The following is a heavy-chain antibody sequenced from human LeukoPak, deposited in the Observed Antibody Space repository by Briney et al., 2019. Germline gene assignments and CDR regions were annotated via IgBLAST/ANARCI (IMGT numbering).Heavy chain of an antibody. D-gene: IGHD3-10*01. Sequence: GGSLRLSCAASGFTFSSYSMNWVRQAPGKGLEWVSCITSSTSYIYYADSVKGRFTISRDNAESSLFLQMNSLRDEDTAVYYCAKDWRKYYYGSGSLFDYWGQGTLVTVSS. V-gene: IGHV3-21*01. CDR1: GFTFSSYS. J-gene: IGHJ4*02. CDR2: ITSSTSYI. CDR3: AKDWRKYYYGSGSLFDY.